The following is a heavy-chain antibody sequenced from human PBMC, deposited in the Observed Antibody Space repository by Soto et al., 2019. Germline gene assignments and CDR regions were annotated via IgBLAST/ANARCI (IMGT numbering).Heavy chain of an antibody. Sequence: QVQLVESGGGVVQPGRSLRLSCAASGFTFSSYGMHWVRQAPGKGLEWVAVISYDGSNKYYADSVKGRFTISRDNSKNTLHLQMNSLRAEDTAVYYCAKDGPTTVTTTTTGDAFDIWGQGTMVTVSS. V-gene: IGHV3-30*18. CDR2: ISYDGSNK. CDR3: AKDGPTTVTTTTTGDAFDI. D-gene: IGHD4-17*01. J-gene: IGHJ3*02. CDR1: GFTFSSYG.